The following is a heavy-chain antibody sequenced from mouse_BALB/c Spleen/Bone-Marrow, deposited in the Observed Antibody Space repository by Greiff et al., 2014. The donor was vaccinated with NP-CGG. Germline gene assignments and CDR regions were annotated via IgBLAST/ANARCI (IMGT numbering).Heavy chain of an antibody. J-gene: IGHJ2*01. V-gene: IGHV1-14*01. CDR1: GYTFTSYV. Sequence: LVESGPELVKPGASVKMSCMASGYTFTSYVMHLVKQKPGQGLEWIGYINPFNDGIEYNEKFKVKATLTSDKSSSTAYMELSSLTSEDSAVYYCARGTTVVGDYWGQGTTLTVSS. CDR2: INPFNDGI. CDR3: ARGTTVVGDY. D-gene: IGHD1-1*01.